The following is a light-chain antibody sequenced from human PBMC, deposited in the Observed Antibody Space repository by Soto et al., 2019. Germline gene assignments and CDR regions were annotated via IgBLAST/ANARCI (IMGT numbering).Light chain of an antibody. Sequence: DIVMTQSPCTLSVSAGDRATISCRASQSVSGNLAWYQQKPGQAPRLLIYGASTRDTGIPARFSGSESGTEFTLTISSLQPEDFAAYYCQQYNDWPFTFGPGTKVDIK. J-gene: IGKJ3*01. CDR3: QQYNDWPFT. CDR2: GAS. CDR1: QSVSGN. V-gene: IGKV3-15*01.